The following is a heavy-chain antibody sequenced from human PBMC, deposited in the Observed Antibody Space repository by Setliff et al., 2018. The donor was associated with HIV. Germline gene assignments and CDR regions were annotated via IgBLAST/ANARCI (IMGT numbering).Heavy chain of an antibody. D-gene: IGHD3-10*01. J-gene: IGHJ6*02. CDR3: SRSGVPPYYYYGMDV. Sequence: ASVKVSCKASGYTFTTYGVNWVRQAPGQGLEWMGWINSYNGNTKFAQKFQGRVTMTTDTSTTTDFMESRRLKDDDTGIYYCSRSGVPPYYYYGMDVWGQGTTVTVSS. V-gene: IGHV1-18*04. CDR2: INSYNGNT. CDR1: GYTFTTYG.